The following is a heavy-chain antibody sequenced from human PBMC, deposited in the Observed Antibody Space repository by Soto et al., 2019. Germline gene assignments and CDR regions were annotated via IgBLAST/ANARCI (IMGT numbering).Heavy chain of an antibody. J-gene: IGHJ2*01. V-gene: IGHV6-1*01. CDR1: GDSVSSATAT. CDR3: ARDGSGFYWYFDL. D-gene: IGHD6-19*01. CDR2: TYYRSKWYI. Sequence: QVQLQQSGPGLVKPSQNLSLTCAISGDSVSSATATWSWSRQSPSRGLEWLGRTYYRSKWYIDYAVSVKSRIVITPDTSMNQWSLKLSSVTPEDTAVYFCARDGSGFYWYFDLWGRGTLVTVSS.